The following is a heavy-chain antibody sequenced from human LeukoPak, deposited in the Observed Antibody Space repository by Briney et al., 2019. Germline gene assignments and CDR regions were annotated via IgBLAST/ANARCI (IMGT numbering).Heavy chain of an antibody. D-gene: IGHD1-26*01. J-gene: IGHJ4*02. V-gene: IGHV3-23*01. Sequence: GGSLRLSCAASGFTFSRYAFSWVRQAPGKGLEWVSGISGSGGNTYYADSVKGRFTISRDNSKNTLYLQMNSLRAEDTAVYYCAKDLGSYYGDYFDYWGQGTLVTVSS. CDR1: GFTFSRYA. CDR3: AKDLGSYYGDYFDY. CDR2: ISGSGGNT.